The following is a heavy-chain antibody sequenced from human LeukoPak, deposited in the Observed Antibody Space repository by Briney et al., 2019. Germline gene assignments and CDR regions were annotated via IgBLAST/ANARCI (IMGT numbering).Heavy chain of an antibody. CDR1: GFTVSSNY. D-gene: IGHD3-22*01. Sequence: GSLRLSCAASGFTVSSNYMSWVRQAPGKGLEWVSVIYSGGSTYYADSVKGRFTISRDNSKKTLYLQMNSLRAEDTAVYYCAGRYYYDSALDYWGQGTLVTVSS. CDR3: AGRYYYDSALDY. J-gene: IGHJ4*02. V-gene: IGHV3-53*01. CDR2: IYSGGST.